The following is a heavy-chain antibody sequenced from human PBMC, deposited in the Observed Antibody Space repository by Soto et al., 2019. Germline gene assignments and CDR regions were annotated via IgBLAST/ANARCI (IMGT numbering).Heavy chain of an antibody. CDR1: GGSVSGYY. J-gene: IGHJ6*02. CDR2: TNHSGST. Sequence: SETLSLTCAVYGGSVSGYYWSWIRQPPGKGLEWIGETNHSGSTNYNPSLKSRVTISVDTSKNQFSLKLSSVTAADTAVYCCARGRDSSSWYDYYYYYGMDVWCQGTTVT. CDR3: ARGRDSSSWYDYYYYYGMDV. V-gene: IGHV4-34*01. D-gene: IGHD6-13*01.